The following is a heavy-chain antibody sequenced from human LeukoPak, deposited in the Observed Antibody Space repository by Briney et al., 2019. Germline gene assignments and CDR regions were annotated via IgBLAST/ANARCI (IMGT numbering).Heavy chain of an antibody. CDR2: IYYSGST. CDR3: ARDKRARPLDY. J-gene: IGHJ4*02. CDR1: GGSISSSSYY. V-gene: IGHV4-39*07. Sequence: SETLSLTCTVPGGSISSSSYYWGWIRQPPGKGLEWIGSIYYSGSTYYNPSLKSRVTISVDTSKNQFSLKLSSVTAADTAVYYCARDKRARPLDYWGQGTLVTVSS.